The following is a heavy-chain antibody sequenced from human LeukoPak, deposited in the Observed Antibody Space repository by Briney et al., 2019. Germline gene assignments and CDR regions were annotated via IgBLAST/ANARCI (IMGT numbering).Heavy chain of an antibody. D-gene: IGHD2/OR15-2a*01. CDR2: IYYSGST. V-gene: IGHV4-59*01. CDR1: GGSISSYY. J-gene: IGHJ4*02. Sequence: SETLSLTCTVSGGSISSYYWSWIRQPPGKGLEWIGYIYYSGSTNYNPSLKSRVTISVDTSKNQFSLKLSSVTAADTAVYYCARPSNIDYALEYWGQGTLVTVSS. CDR3: ARPSNIDYALEY.